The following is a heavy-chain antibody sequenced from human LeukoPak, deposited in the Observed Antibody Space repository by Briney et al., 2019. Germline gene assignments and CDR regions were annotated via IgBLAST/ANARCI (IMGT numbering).Heavy chain of an antibody. V-gene: IGHV3-21*01. Sequence: GSLRLSCASSGFIFSGYSLNWLRPAPGKGREWVSSISGSSEYLFYADLAKGRFTISRDNAKNSLYLQMNSLRAEDTAVYYCASDLPAATSWGQGTLVTVSS. D-gene: IGHD2-2*01. J-gene: IGHJ4*02. CDR1: GFIFSGYS. CDR3: ASDLPAATS. CDR2: ISGSSEYL.